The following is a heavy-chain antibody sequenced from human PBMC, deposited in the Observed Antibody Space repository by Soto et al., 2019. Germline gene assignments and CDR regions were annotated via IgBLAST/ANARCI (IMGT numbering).Heavy chain of an antibody. J-gene: IGHJ5*02. V-gene: IGHV1-69*13. D-gene: IGHD3-10*01. CDR1: GGTFSSDA. CDR3: ARDLRTPQLLWFGESNNWFDP. Sequence: SVKGSCKASGGTFSSDAISWVRQAPGQGLEWVGGIIPIFGTANYAQKFQGRVTITADESTSTAYMELSSLRSEDTAVYYCARDLRTPQLLWFGESNNWFDPWGQGTLVTVSS. CDR2: IIPIFGTA.